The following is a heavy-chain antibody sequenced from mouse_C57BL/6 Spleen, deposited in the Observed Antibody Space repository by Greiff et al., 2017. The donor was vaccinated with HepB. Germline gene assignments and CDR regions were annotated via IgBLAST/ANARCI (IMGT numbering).Heavy chain of an antibody. CDR2: IDPSDSYT. J-gene: IGHJ4*01. D-gene: IGHD2-4*01. CDR3: ARTWDYDPLYAMDY. Sequence: VQLQQPGAELVRPGTSVKLSCKASGYTFTSYWMHWVKQRPGQGLEWIGVIDPSDSYTNYNQKFKGKATLTVDTSSSTAYMQLSSLTSEDSAVYYCARTWDYDPLYAMDYWGQGTSVTVSS. CDR1: GYTFTSYW. V-gene: IGHV1-59*01.